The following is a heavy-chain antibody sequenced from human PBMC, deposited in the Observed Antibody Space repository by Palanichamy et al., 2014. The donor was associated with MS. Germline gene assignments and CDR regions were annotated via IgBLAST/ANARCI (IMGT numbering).Heavy chain of an antibody. CDR3: ASGPMVRGVTTYYYYGMDV. CDR1: GDSVSSNSAA. D-gene: IGHD3-10*01. Sequence: QVQLQQSGPGLVKPSQTLSLTCAISGDSVSSNSAAWNWIRQSPSRGLEWLGRTYYRSKWYNDYAVSVKSRITINPDTSKNQFSLQLNSVTPEDTAVYYCASGPMVRGVTTYYYYGMDVWGQGTTVTVSS. V-gene: IGHV6-1*01. CDR2: TYYRSKWYN. J-gene: IGHJ6*02.